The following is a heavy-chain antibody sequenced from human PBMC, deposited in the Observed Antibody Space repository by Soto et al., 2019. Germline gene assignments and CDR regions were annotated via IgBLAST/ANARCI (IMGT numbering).Heavy chain of an antibody. CDR3: ARGITMVRGVLLDAFDI. Sequence: ASVKVSCKASGYTFIRYGITWVRQAPGQGLEWMGWISPYNDYTIYAQKFQGWVTMTRDTSISTAYMELSRLRSDDTAVYYCARGITMVRGVLLDAFDIWGQGTMVTVSS. CDR2: ISPYNDYT. D-gene: IGHD3-10*01. J-gene: IGHJ3*02. CDR1: GYTFIRYG. V-gene: IGHV1-2*04.